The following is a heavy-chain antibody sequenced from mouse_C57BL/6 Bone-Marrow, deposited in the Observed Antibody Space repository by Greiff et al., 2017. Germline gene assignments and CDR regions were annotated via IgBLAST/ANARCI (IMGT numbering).Heavy chain of an antibody. D-gene: IGHD3-3*01. CDR1: GFSLTSYG. V-gene: IGHV2-2*01. CDR2: IGSGGST. Sequence: VHLVESGPGLVQPSQSLSITCTVSGFSLTSYGVHWVRQSPGKGLEWLGVIGSGGSTDYNAAFISRLSISKDNSKSQVFFKMNSLQADDTAIYYCARKGRFAYWGQGTLVTVSA. J-gene: IGHJ3*01. CDR3: ARKGRFAY.